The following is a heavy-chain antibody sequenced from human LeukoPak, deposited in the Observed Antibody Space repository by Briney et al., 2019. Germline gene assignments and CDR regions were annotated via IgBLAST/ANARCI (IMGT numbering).Heavy chain of an antibody. Sequence: PSETLSLTCSVSGGSVSSGAYHWSWIRQPAGKGLEWIGRIYTTGDTNYNPSLKSRVTISVDTSMNHFSLNVSFVTAADTAVYYCARDSCSSNSCSFDYWGQGTLVTVSS. D-gene: IGHD2-2*01. CDR1: GGSVSSGAYH. CDR3: ARDSCSSNSCSFDY. CDR2: IYTTGDT. V-gene: IGHV4-61*02. J-gene: IGHJ4*02.